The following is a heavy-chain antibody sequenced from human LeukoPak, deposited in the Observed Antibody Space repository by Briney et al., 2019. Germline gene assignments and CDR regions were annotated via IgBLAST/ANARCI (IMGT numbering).Heavy chain of an antibody. CDR1: GFTFSSYG. CDR3: AKDLPPVSGWPNYFDY. Sequence: PGGSLRLSCAASGFTFSSYGMHWVRQAPGKGLEWVAFIRYDGSNKYYADSVKGRFTISRDNSKNTLYLQMNSLRAEDTAVYYCAKDLPPVSGWPNYFDYWGQGTLVTVSS. J-gene: IGHJ4*02. V-gene: IGHV3-30*02. D-gene: IGHD6-19*01. CDR2: IRYDGSNK.